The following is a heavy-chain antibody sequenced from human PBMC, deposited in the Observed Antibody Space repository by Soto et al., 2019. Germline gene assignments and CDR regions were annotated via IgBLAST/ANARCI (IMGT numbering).Heavy chain of an antibody. V-gene: IGHV3-30*03. CDR3: ATSTFRTFGAFDI. D-gene: IGHD1-7*01. J-gene: IGHJ3*02. CDR1: GFTFSSYG. Sequence: QVQLVESGGGVVQPGRSLRLSCAASGFTFSSYGMHWVRQAPGKGLEWVAVISYDGSNKYYADSVKGRFTISRDNSKNTLYLQMNSLRAEDTAVYYCATSTFRTFGAFDIWGQGTMVTVSS. CDR2: ISYDGSNK.